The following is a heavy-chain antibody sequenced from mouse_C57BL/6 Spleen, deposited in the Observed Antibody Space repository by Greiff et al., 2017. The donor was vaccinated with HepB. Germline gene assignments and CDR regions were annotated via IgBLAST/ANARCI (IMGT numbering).Heavy chain of an antibody. Sequence: QVQLQQSGAELARPGASVKLSCKASGYTFTSYGISWVKQRTGQGLEWIGEIYPRSGNTYYNEKFKGKATLTADKSSSTAYMELRSLTSEDSAVYFCVPWYGSSYPWFAYWGQGTLVTVSA. CDR3: VPWYGSSYPWFAY. CDR1: GYTFTSYG. D-gene: IGHD1-1*01. J-gene: IGHJ3*01. CDR2: IYPRSGNT. V-gene: IGHV1-81*01.